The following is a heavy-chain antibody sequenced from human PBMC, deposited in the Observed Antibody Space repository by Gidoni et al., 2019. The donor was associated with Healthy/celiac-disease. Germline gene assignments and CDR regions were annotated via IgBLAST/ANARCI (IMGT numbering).Heavy chain of an antibody. CDR1: GGPISSSNW. CDR2: IYHSGST. CDR3: ARVPDHPYSSSWYVDY. V-gene: IGHV4-4*02. D-gene: IGHD6-13*01. J-gene: IGHJ4*02. Sequence: QVQLQESGPGLVKPSGTLSLTCAVSGGPISSSNWWSWVRQPPGKGLEWIGEIYHSGSTNYNPSLKSRVTISVDKSKNQFSLKLSSVTAGDTAVYYCARVPDHPYSSSWYVDYWGQGTLVTVSS.